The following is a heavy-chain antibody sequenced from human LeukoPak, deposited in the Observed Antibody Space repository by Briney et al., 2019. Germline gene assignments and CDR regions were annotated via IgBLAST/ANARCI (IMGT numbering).Heavy chain of an antibody. J-gene: IGHJ5*02. CDR2: INQSGST. D-gene: IGHD6-13*01. CDR3: ARDRGVAAAGKNWFDP. CDR1: GGTFSGYY. Sequence: SETLSLTCEIYGGTFSGYYWSWIRQSPGKGLEWIGEINQSGSTHYNPALKSRVTISVDSSTNNQFSLSLSSVTAADTAVYYCARDRGVAAAGKNWFDPWGQGTLVTVSS. V-gene: IGHV4-34*01.